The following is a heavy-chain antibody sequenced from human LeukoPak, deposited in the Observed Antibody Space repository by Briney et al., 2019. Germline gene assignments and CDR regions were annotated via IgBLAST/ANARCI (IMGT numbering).Heavy chain of an antibody. CDR3: AKDFERLGIAVAGSAYYFDY. CDR1: GFTFDDYA. D-gene: IGHD6-19*01. J-gene: IGHJ4*02. CDR2: ISWNCGSI. Sequence: SGGSLRLSCAATGFTFDDYAMHRVRQDLGKFLEYVSGISWNCGSIGYADSVKGRFTISRDNAKNSLYLQMNSLRAEDTALYYCAKDFERLGIAVAGSAYYFDYWGQGTLVTVSS. V-gene: IGHV3-9*01.